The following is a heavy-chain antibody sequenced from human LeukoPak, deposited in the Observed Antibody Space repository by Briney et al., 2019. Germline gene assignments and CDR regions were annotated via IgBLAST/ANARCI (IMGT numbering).Heavy chain of an antibody. CDR1: GFTFSSYS. J-gene: IGHJ5*02. Sequence: GGSLRLSCAASGFTFSSYSMNWVRQAPGKGLEWVSSISSSSSYIYYADSLKGRFTISRDNAKNSLYLQMNSLRAEDTAVYYCARGAMVRGVIHWFDPWGQGTLVTVSS. D-gene: IGHD3-10*01. CDR2: ISSSSSYI. CDR3: ARGAMVRGVIHWFDP. V-gene: IGHV3-21*01.